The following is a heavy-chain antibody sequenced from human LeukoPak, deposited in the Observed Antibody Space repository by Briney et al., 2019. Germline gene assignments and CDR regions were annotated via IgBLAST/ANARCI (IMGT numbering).Heavy chain of an antibody. CDR2: ANPKSGAT. D-gene: IGHD3-16*02. V-gene: IGHV1-2*02. Sequence: ASVKVSCKASGYTFTDYYIQWVRQAPGQGLEWMGWANPKSGATQYAQKFEGRVTMTRDTSISTACMELSSLTSGDTAVYYCAKSGRLGGISLSHSLDSWGQGSLVTVSS. CDR3: AKSGRLGGISLSHSLDS. J-gene: IGHJ4*02. CDR1: GYTFTDYY.